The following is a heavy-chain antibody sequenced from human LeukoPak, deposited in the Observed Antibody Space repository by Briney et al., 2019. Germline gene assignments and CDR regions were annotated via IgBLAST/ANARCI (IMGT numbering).Heavy chain of an antibody. CDR3: ARAGYSSTWYVAFDI. Sequence: SGGSLRLSCAASGFTFSDYSMNWVRQAPGKGLEWVSSISTSSSYMYYADSVKGRFTISRDNAKNSLYLQMNSLRAEDTAVYYCARAGYSSTWYVAFDIWGQGTMVTVTS. J-gene: IGHJ3*02. CDR2: ISTSSSYM. D-gene: IGHD6-13*01. CDR1: GFTFSDYS. V-gene: IGHV3-21*01.